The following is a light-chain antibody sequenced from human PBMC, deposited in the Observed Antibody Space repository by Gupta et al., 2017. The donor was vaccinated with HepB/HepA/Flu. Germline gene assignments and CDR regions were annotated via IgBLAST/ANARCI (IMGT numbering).Light chain of an antibody. Sequence: DIQMTQSPSTLSASVGDRVTITCRASQNTGYWLAWFQQKPGKAPNLLISKTSTLESGVPSRFSGSRSGTEFTLTISSLQPDDFATYYCQQYNNYPWTFGQGTKAEIK. CDR2: KTS. J-gene: IGKJ1*01. CDR1: QNTGYW. CDR3: QQYNNYPWT. V-gene: IGKV1-5*03.